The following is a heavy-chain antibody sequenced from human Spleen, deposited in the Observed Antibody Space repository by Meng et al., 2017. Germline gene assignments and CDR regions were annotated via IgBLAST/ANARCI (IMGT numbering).Heavy chain of an antibody. V-gene: IGHV1-46*01. CDR1: GYTFTDSS. J-gene: IGHJ4*02. CDR2: INSNSGGT. CDR3: AREKSPGHFDY. Sequence: QVQLVQSGPEVRKPGASLMMSCRTSGYTFTDSSLHWVRQAPGQGLEWLGTINSNSGGTAYARKFQGRITLTRDTSASTIYMDLGSLRSEDTDFYYCAREKSPGHFDYLGQGILVTVSS.